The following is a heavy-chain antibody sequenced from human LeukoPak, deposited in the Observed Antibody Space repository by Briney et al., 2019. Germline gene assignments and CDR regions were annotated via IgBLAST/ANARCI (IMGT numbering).Heavy chain of an antibody. CDR3: ARERESYYGSGSDAFDI. CDR2: IYYSGST. CDR1: GGSISSYH. J-gene: IGHJ3*02. Sequence: SETLSLTCTVSGGSISSYHWSWIRQPPGKGLEWIGYIYYSGSTNYNPSLKSRVTISVDTSKNQFSLKLSSVTAADTAVYYCARERESYYGSGSDAFDIWGQGTMVTVSS. D-gene: IGHD3-10*01. V-gene: IGHV4-59*01.